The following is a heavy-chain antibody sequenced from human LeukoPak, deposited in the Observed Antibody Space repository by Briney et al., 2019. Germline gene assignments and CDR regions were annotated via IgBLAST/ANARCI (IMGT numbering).Heavy chain of an antibody. D-gene: IGHD3-22*01. J-gene: IGHJ4*02. V-gene: IGHV1-24*01. Sequence: ASVKVSCKVSGYTLTELSMHWVRQAPGKGLEWMGGFDPEDGETIYAQKFQGRVTMTEDTSTDTAYMELSSLRSEDTAVYYCATGGPRYYYDSSGYSFDYWGQGTLVTVSS. CDR2: FDPEDGET. CDR3: ATGGPRYYYDSSGYSFDY. CDR1: GYTLTELS.